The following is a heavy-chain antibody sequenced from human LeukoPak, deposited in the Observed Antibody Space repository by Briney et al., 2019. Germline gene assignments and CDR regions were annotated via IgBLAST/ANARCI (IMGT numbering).Heavy chain of an antibody. V-gene: IGHV4-39*01. D-gene: IGHD2-2*01. J-gene: IGHJ5*02. CDR2: INHSGST. CDR1: SDSISNSAYH. CDR3: ARQPHDIVVVPAAGYWFDP. Sequence: SETLSLTCTVSSDSISNSAYHWGWIRQPPGKGLEWIGEINHSGSTNYNPSLKSRVTISVDTSKNQFSLKLSSVTAADTAVYYCARQPHDIVVVPAAGYWFDPWGQGTLVTVSS.